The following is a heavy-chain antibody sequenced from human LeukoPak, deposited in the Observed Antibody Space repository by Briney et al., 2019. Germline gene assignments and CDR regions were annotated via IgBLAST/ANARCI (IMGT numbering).Heavy chain of an antibody. Sequence: ASVKVSCKASGGTFSSYAISWVRQAPGQGLEWMGGIIPIFGTANYAQKFQGRVTITADESTSTAYMELSSLRSEDTAVYYCARELVPAAVRWFDPWGQGTLVTVSS. CDR1: GGTFSSYA. CDR2: IIPIFGTA. D-gene: IGHD2-2*01. J-gene: IGHJ5*02. CDR3: ARELVPAAVRWFDP. V-gene: IGHV1-69*13.